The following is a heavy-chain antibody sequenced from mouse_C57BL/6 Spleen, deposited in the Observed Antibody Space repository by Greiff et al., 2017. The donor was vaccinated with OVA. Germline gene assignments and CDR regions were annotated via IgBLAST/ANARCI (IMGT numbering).Heavy chain of an antibody. J-gene: IGHJ2*01. CDR3: ARSLYCHYFDY. D-gene: IGHD1-1*01. Sequence: QVQLQQPGAELVMPGASVKLSCKASGYTFTSYWMHWVKQRPGQGLEWIGEIDPSDSYTNYNQKFKGKSTLTVDKSSSTAYMQLSSLTSEDSAIYYCARSLYCHYFDYWGQGTTLTVSS. CDR2: IDPSDSYT. V-gene: IGHV1-69*01. CDR1: GYTFTSYW.